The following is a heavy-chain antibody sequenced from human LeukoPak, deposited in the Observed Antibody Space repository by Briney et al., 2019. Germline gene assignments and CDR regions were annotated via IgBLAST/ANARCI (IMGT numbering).Heavy chain of an antibody. V-gene: IGHV4-34*01. CDR2: INHSGST. J-gene: IGHJ4*02. D-gene: IGHD2-15*01. CDR1: GGSSSGYY. CDR3: ARLRCSGGSCYWFDY. Sequence: SETLSLTCGVDGGSSSGYYWNWIRQPPGKGLEWIGEINHSGSTNYNPSLKSRVTISVDTSKNQFSLKLSSVTAADTAVYYCARLRCSGGSCYWFDYWGQGTLVTVSS.